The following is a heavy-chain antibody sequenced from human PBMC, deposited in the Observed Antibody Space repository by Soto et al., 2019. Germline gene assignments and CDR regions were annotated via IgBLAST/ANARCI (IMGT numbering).Heavy chain of an antibody. CDR2: ISVSNDNT. V-gene: IGHV1-18*04. Sequence: QIQLVQSGAELKKPVASVRFSGKTSGYIFRNYAISWVRQAPGQGLEWMGWISVSNDNTDSAHALRGRLTRTTATSTRTAYLELTSLMSNATAVYYCARSSPSLDYWGHGYRVNVSS. CDR3: ARSSPSLDY. D-gene: IGHD3-10*01. J-gene: IGHJ4*01. CDR1: GYIFRNYA.